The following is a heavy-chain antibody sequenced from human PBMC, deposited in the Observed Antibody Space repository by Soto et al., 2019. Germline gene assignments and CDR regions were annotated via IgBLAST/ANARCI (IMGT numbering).Heavy chain of an antibody. CDR1: GFTFNNYW. CDR3: ARDQTTGDWFDA. Sequence: GGSLRLSCAASGFTFNNYWMHWVRQDPGKGLVWVSRINGDGSDTKYADSVKGRFTISRDNAKNTVYLQMNSLRAEDTAVYYSARDQTTGDWFDAWGQGTLVTVSS. J-gene: IGHJ5*02. V-gene: IGHV3-74*03. D-gene: IGHD4-17*01. CDR2: INGDGSDT.